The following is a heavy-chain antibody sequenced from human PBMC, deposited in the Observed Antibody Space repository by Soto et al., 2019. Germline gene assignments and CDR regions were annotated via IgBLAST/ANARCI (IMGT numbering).Heavy chain of an antibody. D-gene: IGHD3-10*01. CDR3: ASGVGGHYYCCGVDV. J-gene: IGHJ6*02. V-gene: IGHV1-3*01. CDR2: INGGNGNT. CDR1: GYTFTRYP. Sequence: QVQLVQSGAEVKKPGASVKVSCKASGYTFTRYPMHWVRQAPGQRLEWMGWINGGNGNTKYSQKFQGRVTISRDTSASTAYMELSSLRSEDTAVYYCASGVGGHYYCCGVDVWSQGTTVTVSS.